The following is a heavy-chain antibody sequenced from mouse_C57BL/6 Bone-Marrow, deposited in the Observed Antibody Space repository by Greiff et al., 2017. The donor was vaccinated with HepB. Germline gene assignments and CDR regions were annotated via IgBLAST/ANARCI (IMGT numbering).Heavy chain of an antibody. Sequence: EVKLVESGGGLVQPKGSLKLSCAASGFSFNTYAMNWVRQAPGKCLEWVARIRSKSNNYATYYADSVKDRFTISRDDSESMLYLQMNNLKTEDTARYYCVRHESSYDYEDYYAMDYWGQGTSVTVSS. CDR3: VRHESSYDYEDYYAMDY. D-gene: IGHD2-4*01. CDR1: GFSFNTYA. CDR2: IRSKSNNYAT. V-gene: IGHV10-1*01. J-gene: IGHJ4*01.